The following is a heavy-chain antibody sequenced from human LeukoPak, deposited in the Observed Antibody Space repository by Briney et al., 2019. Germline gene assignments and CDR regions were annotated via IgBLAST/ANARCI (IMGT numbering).Heavy chain of an antibody. V-gene: IGHV4-34*01. CDR3: AREGYSSSWYIY. CDR1: GGSFSGYY. Sequence: PSETPSLTCAVYGGSFSGYYWSWIRQPPGKGLEWIGEINHSGSTNYNPSLKSRVTISVDTSKNQFSLKLSSVTAADTAVYYCAREGYSSSWYIYWGQGTLVTVSS. J-gene: IGHJ4*02. CDR2: INHSGST. D-gene: IGHD6-13*01.